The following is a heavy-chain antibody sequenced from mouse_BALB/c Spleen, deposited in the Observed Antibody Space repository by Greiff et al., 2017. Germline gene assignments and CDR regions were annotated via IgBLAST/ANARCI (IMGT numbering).Heavy chain of an antibody. Sequence: QVQLQQSGAELAKPGASVKMSCKASGYTFTSYWMHWVKQRPGQGLEWIGYINPSTGYTEYNQKFKDKATLTADKSSSTAYMQLSSLTSEDSAVYYCARDWDGWFAYWGQGTLVTVSA. CDR1: GYTFTSYW. CDR2: INPSTGYT. V-gene: IGHV1-7*01. J-gene: IGHJ3*01. CDR3: ARDWDGWFAY. D-gene: IGHD4-1*01.